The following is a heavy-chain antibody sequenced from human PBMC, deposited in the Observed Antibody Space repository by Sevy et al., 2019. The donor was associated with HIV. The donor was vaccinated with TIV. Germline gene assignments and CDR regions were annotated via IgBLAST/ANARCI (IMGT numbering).Heavy chain of an antibody. Sequence: GGSLRLSCAASGFTFSSYGMHWVRQAPGKGLEWVAVISYDGSNKYYADSVKGRFTISRDNSKNTLYLQMNSLRAEDTXVYYCAKDPRGYSYGYWYYYYYGMDVWGQGTTVTVSS. CDR1: GFTFSSYG. D-gene: IGHD5-18*01. V-gene: IGHV3-30*18. J-gene: IGHJ6*02. CDR2: ISYDGSNK. CDR3: AKDPRGYSYGYWYYYYYGMDV.